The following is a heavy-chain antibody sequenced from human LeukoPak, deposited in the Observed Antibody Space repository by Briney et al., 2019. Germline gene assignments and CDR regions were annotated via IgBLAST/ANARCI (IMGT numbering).Heavy chain of an antibody. V-gene: IGHV4-59*08. Sequence: SETLSLTCTVSGGAISGYYWNWIRQPPAKGLEWIGYIYHTGTTDYNPSLKRRVTISVDTSKNQFSLKLSSVTAADTAVYYCARHMDGCDIWGQGTMVTVSS. J-gene: IGHJ3*02. D-gene: IGHD3/OR15-3a*01. CDR3: ARHMDGCDI. CDR2: IYHTGTT. CDR1: GGAISGYY.